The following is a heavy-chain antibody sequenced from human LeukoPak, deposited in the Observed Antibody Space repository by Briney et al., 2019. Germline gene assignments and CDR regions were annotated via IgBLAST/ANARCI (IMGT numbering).Heavy chain of an antibody. D-gene: IGHD2/OR15-2a*01. CDR3: ARVSFCPRCHFDY. CDR2: ISPDGSSA. J-gene: IGHJ4*02. V-gene: IGHV3-74*01. CDR1: GFSFSSYC. Sequence: GGSLRLSCAASGFSFSSYCMHWVRQAPGKGLVWVARISPDGSSALSADSVRGRFTIYRDNADNTLYLQLNSLRGEDTAVYYCARVSFCPRCHFDYWGQGTLVTVSS.